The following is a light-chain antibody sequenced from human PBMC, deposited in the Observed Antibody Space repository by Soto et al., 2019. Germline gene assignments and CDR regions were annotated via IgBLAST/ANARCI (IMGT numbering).Light chain of an antibody. CDR3: THAYTFPRT. J-gene: IGKJ1*01. CDR2: AAS. CDR1: QSISSY. V-gene: IGKV1-39*01. Sequence: DIEMTLSRSSLSASVGDRVTITCRASQSISSYLNWYQQKPGKAPKLLIYAASSLQSGVPSRFSGSGSGTDFTLTISSLQPEDFATFYCTHAYTFPRTFGQGTKVDIK.